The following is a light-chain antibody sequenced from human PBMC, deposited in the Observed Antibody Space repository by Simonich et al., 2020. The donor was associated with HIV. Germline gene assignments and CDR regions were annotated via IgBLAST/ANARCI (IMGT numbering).Light chain of an antibody. Sequence: QSALTQPASVSGSPGQSITISCTGTSSDVGGYNYVSWYQKHPGKAPKLMIYAVSNRPSGVSNRFSGSKSGNTASLTISGLQAEDEADYYCSSYTSSSTWVFGGGTKLTVL. CDR2: AVS. CDR3: SSYTSSSTWV. V-gene: IGLV2-14*03. CDR1: SSDVGGYNY. J-gene: IGLJ3*02.